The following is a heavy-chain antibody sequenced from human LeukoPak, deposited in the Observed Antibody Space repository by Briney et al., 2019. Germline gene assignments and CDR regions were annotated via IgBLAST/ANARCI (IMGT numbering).Heavy chain of an antibody. V-gene: IGHV1-69*13. J-gene: IGHJ4*02. CDR3: ATETPTKTHSSGWHRLPDY. D-gene: IGHD6-19*01. CDR1: GGTFSSYA. CDR2: IIPIFGTA. Sequence: GASVKVSCKASGGTFSSYAISWVRQAPGQGLEWMGGIIPIFGTANYAQKFQGRVTITADESTSTAYMELSSLRSEDTAVYYCATETPTKTHSSGWHRLPDYWGQGTLVTVSS.